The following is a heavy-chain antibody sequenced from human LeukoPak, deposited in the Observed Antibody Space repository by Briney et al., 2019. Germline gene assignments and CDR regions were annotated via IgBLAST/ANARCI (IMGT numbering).Heavy chain of an antibody. CDR1: GGSIGSSSYY. Sequence: PSETLSLTCTVSGGSIGSSSYYWGWIRQPPGKGLEWIGSIYYSGSTYYNPSLKSRVTISVDTSKNQFSLKLSSVTAADTAVYYCARGTGGGPFDIWGQGTMVTVSS. CDR3: ARGTGGGPFDI. D-gene: IGHD2-15*01. V-gene: IGHV4-39*07. J-gene: IGHJ3*02. CDR2: IYYSGST.